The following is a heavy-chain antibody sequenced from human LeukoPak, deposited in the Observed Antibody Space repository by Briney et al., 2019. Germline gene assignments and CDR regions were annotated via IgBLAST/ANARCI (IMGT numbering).Heavy chain of an antibody. CDR3: ARDSSDFDF. Sequence: PGGSLRLSCAASGFTFSSYEMNWVRQAPGKGLEWVSYISGSGRTIYYADSVKGRFTISRDNAKNSLYLQMNSLRAEDTAVYYCARDSSDFDFWGQGTLVTVSS. CDR1: GFTFSSYE. J-gene: IGHJ4*02. D-gene: IGHD6-19*01. V-gene: IGHV3-48*03. CDR2: ISGSGRTI.